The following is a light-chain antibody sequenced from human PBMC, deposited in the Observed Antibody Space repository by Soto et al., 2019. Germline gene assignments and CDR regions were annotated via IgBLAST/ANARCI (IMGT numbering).Light chain of an antibody. CDR3: QQCNSYSRV. Sequence: DIQMTQSPSTLSASVGDRVTITCRASQSISTWLAWYQQKPGKAPKLLIYDASSLESGVPSRFSGSGSGTEFTLTISSLQPDDFATYYCQQCNSYSRVFGQGTKVDIK. CDR2: DAS. CDR1: QSISTW. J-gene: IGKJ1*01. V-gene: IGKV1-5*01.